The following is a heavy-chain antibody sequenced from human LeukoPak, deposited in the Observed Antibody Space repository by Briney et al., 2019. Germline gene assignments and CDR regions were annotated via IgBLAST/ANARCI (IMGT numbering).Heavy chain of an antibody. Sequence: SGTLSLTCAVSGGSISSSNWWSWVRPPPGKGLEWIGEIYHSGSTNYNPSLKSRVTISVDKSKNQFSLKLSSVTAADTAVYYCARRKSRAPFHPMGMDVWGQGTTVTVSS. CDR1: GGSISSSNW. D-gene: IGHD2-21*01. CDR3: ARRKSRAPFHPMGMDV. J-gene: IGHJ6*02. CDR2: IYHSGST. V-gene: IGHV4-4*02.